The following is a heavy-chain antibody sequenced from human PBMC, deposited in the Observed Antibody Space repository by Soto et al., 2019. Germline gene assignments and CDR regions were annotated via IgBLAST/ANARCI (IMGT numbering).Heavy chain of an antibody. CDR1: GYSFTSYW. CDR3: ARPPGRYYDILTGYLNYYGMDV. V-gene: IGHV5-51*01. CDR2: IYPGDSDT. D-gene: IGHD3-9*01. Sequence: PGESLKISCKGSGYSFTSYWIGWVRQMPGKGLEWMGIIYPGDSDTRYSPSFQGQVTISADKSISTAYLQWSSLKASDTAMYYWARPPGRYYDILTGYLNYYGMDVWGQGTTVTVSS. J-gene: IGHJ6*02.